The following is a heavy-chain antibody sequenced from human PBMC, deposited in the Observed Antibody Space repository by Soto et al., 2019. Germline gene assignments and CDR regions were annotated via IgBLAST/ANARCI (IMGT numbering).Heavy chain of an antibody. CDR3: ARTVVAATMGAFDI. V-gene: IGHV4-59*01. Sequence: PSETLSLTCIVSGGSISSYYWSWIRQPPGKGLEWIGYIYYSGSTNYNPSLKSRVTISVDTSKNQFSLKLSSVTAADTAVYYCARTVVAATMGAFDIWGQGTMVTVSS. D-gene: IGHD2-15*01. CDR2: IYYSGST. J-gene: IGHJ3*02. CDR1: GGSISSYY.